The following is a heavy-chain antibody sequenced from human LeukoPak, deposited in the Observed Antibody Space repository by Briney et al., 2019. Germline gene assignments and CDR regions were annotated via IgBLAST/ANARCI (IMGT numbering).Heavy chain of an antibody. CDR3: ARPGGSSGAFDY. CDR2: IGTAGDT. Sequence: PGGSLRLSCAASGFTFSSYDMHWVRQATGKGLEWVSAIGTAGDTYYPGSVKGRFTISRENAKNSLYLQMNSLRAGDTAVYYCARPGGSSGAFDYWGQGTLVTVSS. D-gene: IGHD3-22*01. CDR1: GFTFSSYD. J-gene: IGHJ4*02. V-gene: IGHV3-13*01.